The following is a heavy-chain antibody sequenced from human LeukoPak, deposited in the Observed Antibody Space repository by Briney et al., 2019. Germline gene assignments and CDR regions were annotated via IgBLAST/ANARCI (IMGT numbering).Heavy chain of an antibody. Sequence: GGSLRLSCAASGFTFSSYAMHWVRQAPGKGLEWVAVISYDGSNKYYADSVKGRFTISRDNSKNTLYPQMNSLRAEDTAVYYCARALRSITMIVVVKYWGQGTLVTVSS. CDR1: GFTFSSYA. CDR2: ISYDGSNK. J-gene: IGHJ4*02. CDR3: ARALRSITMIVVVKY. V-gene: IGHV3-30-3*01. D-gene: IGHD3-22*01.